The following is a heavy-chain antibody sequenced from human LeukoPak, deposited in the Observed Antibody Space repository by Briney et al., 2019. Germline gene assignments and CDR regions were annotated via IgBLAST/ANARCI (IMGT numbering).Heavy chain of an antibody. CDR3: AKDWSDSSYWYGELDY. V-gene: IGHV3-30*18. J-gene: IGHJ4*02. CDR2: ISDDGRNK. D-gene: IGHD6-19*01. CDR1: GFTFSSYG. Sequence: GRSLRLSCAASGFTFSSYGMHWVRQAPGKGLEWVAAISDDGRNKYYADSVKGRFTISRDNSKNTLILQMNSLRAEDTAVYFCAKDWSDSSYWYGELDYWGQGTLVTVSS.